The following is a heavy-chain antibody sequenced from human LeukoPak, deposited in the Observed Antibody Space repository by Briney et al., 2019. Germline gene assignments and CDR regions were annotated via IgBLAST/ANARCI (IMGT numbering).Heavy chain of an antibody. CDR3: ARARYYDSSGYFDY. D-gene: IGHD3-22*01. V-gene: IGHV1-2*06. CDR2: INPNSGGT. Sequence: ASVKVSCKASGYTFTGYYMHWVPQAPGQGLEWMGQINPNSGGTNYAQKFQGRVTMTRDTSISTAYMELSRLRSDDTAVYYCARARYYDSSGYFDYWGQGTLVTVSS. CDR1: GYTFTGYY. J-gene: IGHJ4*02.